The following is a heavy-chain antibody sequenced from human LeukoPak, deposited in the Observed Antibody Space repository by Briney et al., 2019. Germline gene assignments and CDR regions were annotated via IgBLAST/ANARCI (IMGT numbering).Heavy chain of an antibody. J-gene: IGHJ4*02. Sequence: ASVKVSCKASGYTFTSYGISWVRQAPGQGLEWMGWISAYNGNTNYAQKLQGRVTMTTDTSTSTAYMELRSLRSDDTAVYYCARADPVGSSWTWGDYWGQGTLVTVSS. V-gene: IGHV1-18*01. CDR2: ISAYNGNT. CDR1: GYTFTSYG. CDR3: ARADPVGSSWTWGDY. D-gene: IGHD6-13*01.